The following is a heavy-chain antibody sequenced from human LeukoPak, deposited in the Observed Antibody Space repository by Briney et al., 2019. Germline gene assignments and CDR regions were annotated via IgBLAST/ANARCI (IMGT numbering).Heavy chain of an antibody. V-gene: IGHV3-74*01. J-gene: IGHJ4*02. CDR2: LNSDGTST. Sequence: GGSLRLSCAASGFTFSSYWMHWVRQAPGKGLVWVSLLNSDGTSTFYADSVKGRFTISRDNSKNTLYLQMNSLRAEDTAVYYCARAPKSCSSSRCYAGAVDYWGQGTLVTVSS. CDR1: GFTFSSYW. CDR3: ARAPKSCSSSRCYAGAVDY. D-gene: IGHD2-2*01.